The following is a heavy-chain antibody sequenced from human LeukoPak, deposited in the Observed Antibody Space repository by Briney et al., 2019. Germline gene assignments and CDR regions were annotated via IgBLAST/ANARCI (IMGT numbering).Heavy chain of an antibody. CDR2: ISYDGSNK. V-gene: IGHV3-30*18. J-gene: IGHJ2*01. Sequence: GGSLRLSCAASGFTFSSYGMHWVRQAPGKGLEWVAVISYDGSNKYYVDSVKGRFTISRGNSKNTLYLQMNSLRAEDTAVYYCAKALRTAMVPGGFGLWGRGTLVTVSS. CDR3: AKALRTAMVPGGFGL. D-gene: IGHD5-18*01. CDR1: GFTFSSYG.